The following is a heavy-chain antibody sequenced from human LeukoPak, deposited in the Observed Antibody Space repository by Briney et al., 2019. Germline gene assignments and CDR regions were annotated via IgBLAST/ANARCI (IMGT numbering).Heavy chain of an antibody. D-gene: IGHD6-19*01. V-gene: IGHV3-48*03. CDR3: ARDTSGWYRWFDP. CDR1: GFTFSNHW. J-gene: IGHJ5*02. Sequence: GGSLRLSCAASGFTFSNHWLHWVRQAPGKGLEWVSYISGSGSKIHYADSVKGRFTISRDNAKNSLYLQMNSLRVEDTAVYYCARDTSGWYRWFDPWGQGTLVTVSS. CDR2: ISGSGSKI.